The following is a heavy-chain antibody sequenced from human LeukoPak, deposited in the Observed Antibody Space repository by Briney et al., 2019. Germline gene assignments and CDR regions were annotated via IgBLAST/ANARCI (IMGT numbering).Heavy chain of an antibody. J-gene: IGHJ4*02. CDR3: ARGAGGITMIRGVIIDH. D-gene: IGHD3-10*01. Sequence: SQTLSLTCTVSGGSIRSGGYYWSWIRQHPGKGLEGIGYIYYSGSTYYNPSLKSRITISIDTSKDQFSLKLSSVTAADTAVYYCARGAGGITMIRGVIIDHWGQGTLVTVSS. CDR1: GGSIRSGGYY. CDR2: IYYSGST. V-gene: IGHV4-31*03.